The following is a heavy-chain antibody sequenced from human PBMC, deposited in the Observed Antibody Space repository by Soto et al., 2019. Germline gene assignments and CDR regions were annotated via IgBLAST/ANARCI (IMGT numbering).Heavy chain of an antibody. D-gene: IGHD2-8*01. J-gene: IGHJ4*02. CDR2: ILYSGTT. CDR3: ARNGALDY. Sequence: QVQLQESGPGLVKPSQTLSLTCTVSGGSISSGDYYWSWIRQPPGKGLEGIGYILYSGTTNYNPSLESRLTISVDTSKNQFSLKLTSVTAADTAVYYCARNGALDYWGRGTLVTVSS. V-gene: IGHV4-30-4*01. CDR1: GGSISSGDYY.